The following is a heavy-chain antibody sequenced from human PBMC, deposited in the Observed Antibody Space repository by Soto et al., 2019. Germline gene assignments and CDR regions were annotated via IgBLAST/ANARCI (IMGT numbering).Heavy chain of an antibody. Sequence: VQLLESGGGLVQPGGSLRLSCAASGFALSSYAMSWVREAPGKGLEWVSAISINGQGIYYADSVRGRITISRDNSMNTVFLHMDSLRAENTAVYYCAKDRSYPRDSFHYGGQGNLVTVSS. CDR3: AKDRSYPRDSFHY. J-gene: IGHJ4*02. CDR2: ISINGQGI. V-gene: IGHV3-23*01. CDR1: GFALSSYA.